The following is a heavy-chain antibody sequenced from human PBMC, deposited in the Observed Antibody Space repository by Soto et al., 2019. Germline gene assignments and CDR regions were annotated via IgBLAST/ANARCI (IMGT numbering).Heavy chain of an antibody. Sequence: QVQLVESGGGVVQPGRSLRLSCAASGFTFSSYGMHWVRQAPGKGLEWMAVISYDGSNKYYADSVKGRFTISRDNSKNTLYLQMNSLRAEDTAVYYCAKDLLGPGRAYGMDVWGQGTTATVSS. V-gene: IGHV3-30*18. CDR2: ISYDGSNK. CDR1: GFTFSSYG. CDR3: AKDLLGPGRAYGMDV. J-gene: IGHJ6*02. D-gene: IGHD7-27*01.